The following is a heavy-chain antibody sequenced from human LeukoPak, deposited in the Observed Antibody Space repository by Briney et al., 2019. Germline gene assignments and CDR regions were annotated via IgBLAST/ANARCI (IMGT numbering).Heavy chain of an antibody. V-gene: IGHV1-46*01. CDR2: INPSGGST. J-gene: IGHJ4*02. Sequence: GASVKVSCKASGYTFTSYYMHWVRQAPGQGLEWMGIINPSGGSTSYAQKFQGRVTMTRDTSISTAYMELSRLRSDDTAVYYCARAPLIVGATHFDYWGQGTLVTVSS. D-gene: IGHD1-26*01. CDR3: ARAPLIVGATHFDY. CDR1: GYTFTSYY.